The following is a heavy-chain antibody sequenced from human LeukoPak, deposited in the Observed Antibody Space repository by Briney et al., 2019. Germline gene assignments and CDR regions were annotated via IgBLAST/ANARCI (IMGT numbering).Heavy chain of an antibody. V-gene: IGHV3-11*01. CDR1: GFSFSDHY. CDR2: ISSTSRTR. J-gene: IGHJ4*02. CDR3: AREAVTGSQDYFDY. Sequence: PGGSLRLSCAASGFSFSDHYMSWVRQAPGKGLEWLSYISSTSRTRYYADSVKGRFSISRDNAKNSLYLQMNSLRVEDTAVYYCAREAVTGSQDYFDYWGQGTLVTVSS. D-gene: IGHD3-9*01.